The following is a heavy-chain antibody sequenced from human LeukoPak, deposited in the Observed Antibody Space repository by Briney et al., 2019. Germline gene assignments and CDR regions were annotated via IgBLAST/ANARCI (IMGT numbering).Heavy chain of an antibody. D-gene: IGHD3-3*01. J-gene: IGHJ5*02. Sequence: PSETLSLTCTVSGGSISSSSYYWGWIRQPPGKGLEWIGSIYYSGSTYYNPSLKSRVTISVDTSKNQFSLNLSSVTAADTAVYYCARHKAYYDFWSGYYPNWFDPWGQGTLVTVSS. CDR2: IYYSGST. CDR1: GGSISSSSYY. CDR3: ARHKAYYDFWSGYYPNWFDP. V-gene: IGHV4-39*01.